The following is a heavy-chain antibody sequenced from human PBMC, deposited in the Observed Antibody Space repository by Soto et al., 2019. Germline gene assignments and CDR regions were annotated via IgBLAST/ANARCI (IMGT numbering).Heavy chain of an antibody. V-gene: IGHV3-7*05. CDR2: INHEGSEK. J-gene: IGHJ6*02. CDR1: GFTFRTYW. D-gene: IGHD5-18*01. CDR3: ARDGSTSWYSYDSHGMDV. Sequence: EVQLVESGGGLVQPGGSLRLSCGASGFTFRTYWLSWVRQVPGKGLEWVANINHEGSEKNYVDSVKGRFTISRDNAKNSLHLQISSLRAEDKAIYYCARDGSTSWYSYDSHGMDVWGQGTTVTVSS.